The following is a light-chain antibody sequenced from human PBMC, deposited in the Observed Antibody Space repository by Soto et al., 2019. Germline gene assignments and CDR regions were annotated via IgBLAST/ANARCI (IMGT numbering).Light chain of an antibody. J-gene: IGKJ2*01. V-gene: IGKV3-20*01. CDR1: QSISSSY. CDR3: QQYGNSRYT. Sequence: EIVLTQSPGTLSLSPGERATLSCRASQSISSSYLAWYQQKPGQAPRLLIYGASSRATGIPDRFSGSGSGADFTLTIIRLDPEDLAVYYCQQYGNSRYTFGQGTKLEI. CDR2: GAS.